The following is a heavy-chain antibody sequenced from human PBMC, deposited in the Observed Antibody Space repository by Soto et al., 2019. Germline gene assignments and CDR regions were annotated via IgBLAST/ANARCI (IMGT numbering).Heavy chain of an antibody. J-gene: IGHJ4*02. CDR1: GFIFSNHW. V-gene: IGHV3-7*01. Sequence: ESGGGLVQPGGSLRLSCAVSGFIFSNHWMAWVRQAPGKGLEWVAKVNEDGCEKSYVDSVKGRFTISRDNARSSLYLQMDGLRAEDTAVYHCVRDVAWSFDCWGQGTLVTVSS. CDR2: VNEDGCEK. D-gene: IGHD3-3*01. CDR3: VRDVAWSFDC.